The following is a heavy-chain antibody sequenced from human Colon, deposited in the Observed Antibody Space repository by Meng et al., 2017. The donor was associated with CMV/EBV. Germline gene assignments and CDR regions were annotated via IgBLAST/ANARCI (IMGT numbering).Heavy chain of an antibody. V-gene: IGHV1-69*05. CDR2: ITSISATP. Sequence: SVKVSCKASGGTFNNFGVAWVRQAPGQGLQWVGGITSISATPNYAQKLQGRVTISTDKSSRIACMDLSGLMSDDTAVYYCATITKISDVWRAIGPRVHYGMDVWGQGTTVTVSS. D-gene: IGHD3-3*01. J-gene: IGHJ6*02. CDR1: GGTFNNFG. CDR3: ATITKISDVWRAIGPRVHYGMDV.